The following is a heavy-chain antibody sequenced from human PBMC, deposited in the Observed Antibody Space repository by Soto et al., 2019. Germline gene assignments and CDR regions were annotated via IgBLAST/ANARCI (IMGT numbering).Heavy chain of an antibody. Sequence: RSQRLHCSAPAFTFSCYCMSLDSQERCKGLEWVANIKQDGSEKYYVDSVKGRFTISRDNAKNSLYLQMNSLRAEDTAVYYCARVPGAWWELGRYYYYYGMDVWGQGT. D-gene: IGHD1-26*01. CDR1: AFTFSCYC. V-gene: IGHV3-7*05. CDR3: ARVPGAWWELGRYYYYYGMDV. J-gene: IGHJ6*02. CDR2: IKQDGSEK.